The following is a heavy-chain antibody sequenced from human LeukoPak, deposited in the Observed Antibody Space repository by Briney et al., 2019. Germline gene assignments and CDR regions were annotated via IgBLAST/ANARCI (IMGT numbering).Heavy chain of an antibody. Sequence: GGSLRLSCAASGFTFSNYWMSWVRQAPGKGLEWVANIRQRGSDKYCVDSVKGRFTISRDNAENSLYLQVNSLRAEDTAVYYCARGRYGGNSYYFDYWGQGTLVTVSS. J-gene: IGHJ4*02. CDR2: IRQRGSDK. D-gene: IGHD4-23*01. V-gene: IGHV3-7*01. CDR3: ARGRYGGNSYYFDY. CDR1: GFTFSNYW.